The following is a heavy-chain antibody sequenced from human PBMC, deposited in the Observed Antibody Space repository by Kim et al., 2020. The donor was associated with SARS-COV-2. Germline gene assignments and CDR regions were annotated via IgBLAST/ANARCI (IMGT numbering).Heavy chain of an antibody. CDR3: VRDRMGGAFDI. Sequence: GGSLRLSCATSGFSFSAYEMNWVRQAQGKGLEWLSCISKSSNTIYYADSVKGRFTISRDNAKNSLYLQMNSLRDEETAVYYCVRDRMGGAFDIWGQGTMVTVSS. D-gene: IGHD3-16*01. J-gene: IGHJ3*02. CDR1: GFSFSAYE. V-gene: IGHV3-48*02. CDR2: ISKSSNTI.